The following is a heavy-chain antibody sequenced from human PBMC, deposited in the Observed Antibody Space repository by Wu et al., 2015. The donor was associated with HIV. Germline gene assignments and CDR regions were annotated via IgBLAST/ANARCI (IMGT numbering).Heavy chain of an antibody. Sequence: QVQLVQSGAEMRKPGSSVKVSCKASGGTFSSFAISWMRLAPGQGLEWMGGFIPVFGTINYAQKFQGRVTIITDESTSTAYMDLRSLRSEDTAVYYXARCRDYXDSSGYYRCYFDYWGQGTLVTVSS. V-gene: IGHV1-69*05. J-gene: IGHJ4*02. CDR3: ARCRDYXDSSGYYRCYFDY. CDR1: GGTFSSFA. CDR2: FIPVFGTI. D-gene: IGHD3-22*01.